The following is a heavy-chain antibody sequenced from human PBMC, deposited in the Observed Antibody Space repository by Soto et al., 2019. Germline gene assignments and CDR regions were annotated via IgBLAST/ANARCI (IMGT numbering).Heavy chain of an antibody. CDR1: GYSVTSYW. J-gene: IGHJ1*01. D-gene: IGHD1-7*01. Sequence: GESLKISCKGFGYSVTSYWIGWVRQMPGKGLEWMGSIYLGDSDTRYSPSFQGQVSISADKSISTAYLQWRSLKASDTAMYYCARHGGSTTNWYLLQHWGQGTLVTVSS. CDR3: ARHGGSTTNWYLLQH. V-gene: IGHV5-51*01. CDR2: IYLGDSDT.